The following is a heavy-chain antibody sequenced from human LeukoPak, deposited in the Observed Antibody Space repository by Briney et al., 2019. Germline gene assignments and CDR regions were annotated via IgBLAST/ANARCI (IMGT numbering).Heavy chain of an antibody. CDR3: ARESDSSGWYAADAFDI. CDR2: IIPIFGTA. CDR1: GGTFSSYA. D-gene: IGHD6-19*01. V-gene: IGHV1-69*13. J-gene: IGHJ3*02. Sequence: SVKVSCKASGGTFSSYAISWVRQAPGQGLEWMGGIIPIFGTANYAQKFQGRVTITADESTSTAYMELRSLRSDDTAVYYCARESDSSGWYAADAFDIWGQGTMVTVSS.